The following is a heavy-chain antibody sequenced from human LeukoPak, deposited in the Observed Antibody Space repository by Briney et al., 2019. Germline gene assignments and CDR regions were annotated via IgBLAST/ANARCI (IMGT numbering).Heavy chain of an antibody. Sequence: PSETLSLTCTVPGGSISAYYWSWIPRPPGKGLEWVGSMYYSGSSNYNPSLKSRVTISVDTSKNQFSLKLNSVTAADTAVYYCARDYYGHYYMDVWGKGTTVTISS. J-gene: IGHJ6*03. CDR1: GGSISAYY. CDR3: ARDYYGHYYMDV. CDR2: MYYSGSS. V-gene: IGHV4-59*13. D-gene: IGHD3-10*01.